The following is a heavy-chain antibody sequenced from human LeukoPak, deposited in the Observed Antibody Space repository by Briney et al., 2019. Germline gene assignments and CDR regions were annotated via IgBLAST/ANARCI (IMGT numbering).Heavy chain of an antibody. Sequence: ASVKVSCKASGGTFSSYAISWVRQAPGQGLEWMGRIIPIFGTANYAQKFQGRVTITTDESTSTAHMELSSLRSEDTAVYYCARDSDYYDSSVGYAFDIWGQGTMVTVSS. J-gene: IGHJ3*02. CDR3: ARDSDYYDSSVGYAFDI. CDR1: GGTFSSYA. D-gene: IGHD3-22*01. CDR2: IIPIFGTA. V-gene: IGHV1-69*05.